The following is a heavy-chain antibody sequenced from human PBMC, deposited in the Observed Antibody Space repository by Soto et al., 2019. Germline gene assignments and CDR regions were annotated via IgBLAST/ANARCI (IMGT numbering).Heavy chain of an antibody. CDR1: GYTFTSYY. D-gene: IGHD1-1*01. Sequence: ASGKVSCKASGYTFTSYYMHWVRQPPRQRLEWMGITNPSGSYTTIFAQKFQGRVTLTSGTPPRTVYMEISSMRSEATAVYSCAADPANAENDAFDIWGQGTMVTVSS. CDR2: TNPSGSYTT. J-gene: IGHJ3*02. CDR3: AADPANAENDAFDI. V-gene: IGHV1-46*03.